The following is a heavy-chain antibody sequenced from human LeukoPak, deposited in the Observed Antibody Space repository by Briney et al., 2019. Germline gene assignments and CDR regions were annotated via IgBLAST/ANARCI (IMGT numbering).Heavy chain of an antibody. CDR1: GLPFSSYV. J-gene: IGHJ5*02. Sequence: PGGSLRLSCAASGLPFSSYVMSWVRQAPAKGLEWVSAISGSGGSTYYADSVKGRFTISRDNSKNTLYLQMNSLRAEDTAVYYCAKDRYCSGGSCYSWFDPWGQGTLVTVSS. D-gene: IGHD2-15*01. CDR3: AKDRYCSGGSCYSWFDP. CDR2: ISGSGGST. V-gene: IGHV3-23*01.